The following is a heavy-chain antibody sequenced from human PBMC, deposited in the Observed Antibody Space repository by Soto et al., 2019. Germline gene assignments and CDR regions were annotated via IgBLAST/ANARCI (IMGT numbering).Heavy chain of an antibody. Sequence: QVQLVQSGAEVKKPGASVKVSCKASGYTFTSYGFTWVRQAPGHGLEWMGWISAYNGNTNYAQTLQGRVNMTTDTSTRTDYMELRSLRSDDTVVYYFARDRGSSALDYWGQGTLVTVSS. J-gene: IGHJ4*02. CDR3: ARDRGSSALDY. CDR2: ISAYNGNT. D-gene: IGHD1-26*01. CDR1: GYTFTSYG. V-gene: IGHV1-18*01.